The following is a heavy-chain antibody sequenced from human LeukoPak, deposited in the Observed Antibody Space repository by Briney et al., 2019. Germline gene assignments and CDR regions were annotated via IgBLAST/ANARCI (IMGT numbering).Heavy chain of an antibody. J-gene: IGHJ4*02. CDR2: MNPNSGNT. CDR3: ATSMVRGVIYY. CDR1: GYTFTSYV. Sequence: ASVKVSCKASGYTFTSYVINWVRPATGQGLEWMGWMNPNSGNTGYAQKFQGRVTMTRNTSISTAYMELSSLRAEDTAVYYCATSMVRGVIYYWGQGTLVTVSS. V-gene: IGHV1-8*01. D-gene: IGHD3-10*01.